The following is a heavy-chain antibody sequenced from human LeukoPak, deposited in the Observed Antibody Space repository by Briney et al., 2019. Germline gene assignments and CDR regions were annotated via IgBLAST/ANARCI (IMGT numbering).Heavy chain of an antibody. Sequence: GGSLRLSCAASGFTFSSYAMSWVRQAPGKGLEWVSAISGSGGSTYYADSVKGRFTISRDNSKNTLYLQMNSLRAEDTAVYYCAKVRREAVAALYYYGIDVWGQGTTVTVSS. CDR1: GFTFSSYA. J-gene: IGHJ6*02. D-gene: IGHD6-19*01. CDR2: ISGSGGST. V-gene: IGHV3-23*01. CDR3: AKVRREAVAALYYYGIDV.